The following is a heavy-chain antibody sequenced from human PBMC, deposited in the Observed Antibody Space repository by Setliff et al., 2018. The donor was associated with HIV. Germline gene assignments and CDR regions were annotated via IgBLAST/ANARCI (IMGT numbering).Heavy chain of an antibody. CDR3: ARADYESGSYFFDY. D-gene: IGHD3-22*01. CDR1: GDSISDYY. CDR2: VYYTGTT. Sequence: ASETLSLTCTVSGDSISDYYWSWIRQSPGKGLEWIGYVYYTGTTSLNPSVKTRVSMSVDTSKKHFSMRLTSVTSADTAIYYCARADYESGSYFFDYWGQGTLVTVSS. V-gene: IGHV4-59*01. J-gene: IGHJ4*02.